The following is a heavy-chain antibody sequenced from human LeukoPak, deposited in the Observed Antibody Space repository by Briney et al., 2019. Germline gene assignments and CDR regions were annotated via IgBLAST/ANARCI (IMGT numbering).Heavy chain of an antibody. CDR3: ATEICGGSCNPPSYMDV. V-gene: IGHV3-53*01. CDR1: GLTVSSNY. D-gene: IGHD2-15*01. CDR2: IYSGGTT. Sequence: SGGSLRLSCAASGLTVSSNYMSWVRQAPGKGLQWVSVIYSGGTTYYADSVKGRFTISRDNSKNTLYLQMNSLRAEDTAVYYCATEICGGSCNPPSYMDVWGKGTTVTVSS. J-gene: IGHJ6*03.